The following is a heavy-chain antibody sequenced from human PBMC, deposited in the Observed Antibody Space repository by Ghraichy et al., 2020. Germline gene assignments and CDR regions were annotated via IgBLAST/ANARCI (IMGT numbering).Heavy chain of an antibody. J-gene: IGHJ2*01. D-gene: IGHD3-22*01. CDR3: ARQPAYDSSGYYTNPLYWYFDL. CDR2: IYYSGST. Sequence: SQTLSLTCTVSGGSISSSSYYWGWIRQPPGKGLEWIGSIYYSGSTYYNPSLKSRVTISVDTSKNQFSLKLSSVTAADTAVYYCARQPAYDSSGYYTNPLYWYFDLWGRGTLVTVSS. CDR1: GGSISSSSYY. V-gene: IGHV4-39*01.